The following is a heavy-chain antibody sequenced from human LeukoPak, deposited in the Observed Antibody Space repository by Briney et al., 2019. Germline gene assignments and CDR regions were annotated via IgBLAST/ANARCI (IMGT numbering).Heavy chain of an antibody. V-gene: IGHV4-59*08. CDR2: IYYSGSR. D-gene: IGHD3-3*01. CDR3: ARAYYDFWATMYYFDY. CDR1: GGSISSYY. J-gene: IGHJ4*02. Sequence: PSETLSLTCTVSGGSISSYYWSWLRQPPGKGLEWIGYIYYSGSRNYNPALMSGVTISVAPSTNQFSLKLSSVTAADTAVYYCARAYYDFWATMYYFDYWGQGTLVTVSS.